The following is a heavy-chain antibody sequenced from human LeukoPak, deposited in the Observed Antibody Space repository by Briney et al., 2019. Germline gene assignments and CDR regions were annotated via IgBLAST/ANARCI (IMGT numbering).Heavy chain of an antibody. D-gene: IGHD6-19*01. CDR1: GFTFSSYA. Sequence: PGGSLRLSCAASGFTFSSYAMSWVRQAPGKGLEWVSAISGSGGSTYYADSVKGRFTISRDNSKDTLYLQMNSLRAEATAVYYWAKGQRWLVLEYFAYWGQGTLGTVS. CDR3: AKGQRWLVLEYFAY. CDR2: ISGSGGST. J-gene: IGHJ4*02. V-gene: IGHV3-23*01.